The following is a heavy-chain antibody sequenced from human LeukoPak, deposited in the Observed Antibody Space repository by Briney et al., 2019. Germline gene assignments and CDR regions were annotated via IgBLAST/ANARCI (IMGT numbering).Heavy chain of an antibody. CDR3: ARVLRYFDPRPLLDYYGMDV. CDR2: ISAYNGNT. D-gene: IGHD3-9*01. J-gene: IGHJ6*02. CDR1: GYTFISYG. V-gene: IGHV1-18*01. Sequence: EASLKLSCEASGYTFISYGISWVRQAPGQGLEWMGGISAYNGNTNYAQKLQGRVTMTTDTSTSTAYMELRSLRSDDTAVYYCARVLRYFDPRPLLDYYGMDVWGQGTTVTVSS.